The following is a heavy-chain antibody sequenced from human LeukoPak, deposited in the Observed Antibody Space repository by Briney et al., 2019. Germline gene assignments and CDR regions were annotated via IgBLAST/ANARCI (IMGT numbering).Heavy chain of an antibody. J-gene: IGHJ4*02. CDR1: GFTFSSYS. D-gene: IGHD3-10*01. V-gene: IGHV3-21*01. CDR3: ARAAMVRGVIIEDFDY. Sequence: TGGSLRLSCAASGFTFSSYSMNWVRQAPGKGLEWVSSISSSSSYIYYADSVKGRFTISRDNAKNSLYLQMNSMRAEDTAVYYCARAAMVRGVIIEDFDYWGQGILVTVSS. CDR2: ISSSSSYI.